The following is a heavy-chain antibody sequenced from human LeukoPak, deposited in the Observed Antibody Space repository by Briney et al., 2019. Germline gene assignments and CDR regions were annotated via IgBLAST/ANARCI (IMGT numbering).Heavy chain of an antibody. Sequence: SETLSLTCTVSGGSISSYYWSWIRQPPGKGLEWIGYIYYSGSTNYNPSLKSRVTISVDTSKNQFSLKLSSVTAADTAVYYCARGLRHIVVVTAIRWFDPWGQGTLVTVSS. V-gene: IGHV4-59*12. D-gene: IGHD2-21*02. CDR3: ARGLRHIVVVTAIRWFDP. J-gene: IGHJ5*02. CDR1: GGSISSYY. CDR2: IYYSGST.